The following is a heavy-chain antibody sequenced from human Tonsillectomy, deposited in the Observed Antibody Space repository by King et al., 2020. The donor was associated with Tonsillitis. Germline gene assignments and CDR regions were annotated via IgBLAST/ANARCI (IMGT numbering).Heavy chain of an antibody. D-gene: IGHD4-23*01. Sequence: VQLVESGGGVVQPGRSLRLSCSASGFTFSTHGMHWVRQAPGKGLEWVAVISYDGSTKYYADSVKGRFTISRDNSKTTLDLQMNSLRAEDTAVYYCVKTYVGNSNGLDYWGQGTLVTVSS. CDR3: VKTYVGNSNGLDY. CDR2: ISYDGSTK. V-gene: IGHV3-30*18. CDR1: GFTFSTHG. J-gene: IGHJ4*02.